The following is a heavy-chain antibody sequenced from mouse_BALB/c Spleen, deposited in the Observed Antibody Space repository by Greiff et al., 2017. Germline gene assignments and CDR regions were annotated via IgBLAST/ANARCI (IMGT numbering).Heavy chain of an antibody. CDR1: GYSFSGYN. J-gene: IGHJ4*01. V-gene: IGHV1S135*01. D-gene: IGHD4-1*01. Sequence: VQLQQSGPELGKPGASVKISCTASGYSFSGYNMYWVKQSHRKSPEWIGYIDTYNGGTSYNQKSKGKATLTVAKSSSTTYMHLNSLTYGDSAIYFCARGTGTDAMDHWGHGTSVTVSS. CDR2: IDTYNGGT. CDR3: ARGTGTDAMDH.